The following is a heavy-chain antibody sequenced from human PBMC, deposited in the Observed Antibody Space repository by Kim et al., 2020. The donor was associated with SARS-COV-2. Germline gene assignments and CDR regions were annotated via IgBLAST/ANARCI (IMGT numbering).Heavy chain of an antibody. Sequence: SVKVSCKASGGTFSSYAISWVRQAPGQGLEWMGRIIPILGIANYAQKFQGRVTITADKSTSTAYMELSSLRSEDTAVYYCARDPRAPLNYYYGMDVWGQGTTVTVSS. CDR3: ARDPRAPLNYYYGMDV. D-gene: IGHD3-16*01. CDR2: IIPILGIA. V-gene: IGHV1-69*04. CDR1: GGTFSSYA. J-gene: IGHJ6*02.